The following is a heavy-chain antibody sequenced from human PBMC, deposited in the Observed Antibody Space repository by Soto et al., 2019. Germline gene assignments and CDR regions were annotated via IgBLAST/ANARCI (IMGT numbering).Heavy chain of an antibody. CDR2: IYYSGST. V-gene: IGHV4-59*01. Sequence: QVQLQESGPGLVKPSETLSLTCTVSGGSISSYYWSWIRQPPGKGLEWIGYIYYSGSTNYNPSLKSRVTISVDPAKNQFSRKLSSVTAADTAVYYCARRSYCSGGSCHDYWGQGTLVTVSS. J-gene: IGHJ4*02. CDR1: GGSISSYY. CDR3: ARRSYCSGGSCHDY. D-gene: IGHD2-15*01.